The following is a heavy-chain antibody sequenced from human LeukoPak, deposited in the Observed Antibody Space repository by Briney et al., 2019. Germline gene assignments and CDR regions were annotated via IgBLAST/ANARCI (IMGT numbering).Heavy chain of an antibody. CDR1: GGSISSGGYY. J-gene: IGHJ4*02. CDR2: IYHSGST. V-gene: IGHV4-30-2*01. Sequence: PSETLSLTCTVSGGSISSGGYYWSWIRQPPGKGLEWIGYIYHSGSTYYNPSLKSRVTISVDRSKNQFSLKLSSVTAADTAVYYCAREHHSDYYDSSGFDYWGQGTLVTVSS. CDR3: AREHHSDYYDSSGFDY. D-gene: IGHD3-22*01.